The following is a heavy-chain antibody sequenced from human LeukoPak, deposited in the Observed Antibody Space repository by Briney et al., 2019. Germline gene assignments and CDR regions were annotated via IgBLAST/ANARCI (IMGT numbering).Heavy chain of an antibody. CDR3: ARNPYSSGWFDP. D-gene: IGHD6-19*01. CDR1: GYTFTSYD. CDR2: MNPNSGNT. J-gene: IGHJ5*02. Sequence: ASVKVSCKASGYTFTSYDINWVRQATGQGLEWMGWMNPNSGNTGYAQKFQGRVTMIRNTSISTAYTELSSLRSDDTAVYYCARNPYSSGWFDPWGQGTLVTVSS. V-gene: IGHV1-8*01.